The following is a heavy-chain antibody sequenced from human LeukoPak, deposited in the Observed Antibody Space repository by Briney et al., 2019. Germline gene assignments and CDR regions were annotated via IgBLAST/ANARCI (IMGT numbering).Heavy chain of an antibody. CDR2: IYYSGST. CDR3: ARPMVRGVIDAFDI. J-gene: IGHJ3*02. V-gene: IGHV4-59*08. D-gene: IGHD3-10*01. CDR1: GGSISSYY. Sequence: PSETLSLTCTVSGGSISSYYWSWIRQPLGKGLEWIGYIYYSGSTNYNPSLKSRVTISVDTSKNQFSLKLSSVTAADTAVYYCARPMVRGVIDAFDIWGQGTMVTVSS.